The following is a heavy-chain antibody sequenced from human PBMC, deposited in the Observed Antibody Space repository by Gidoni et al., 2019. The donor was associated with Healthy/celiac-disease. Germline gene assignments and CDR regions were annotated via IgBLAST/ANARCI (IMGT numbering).Heavy chain of an antibody. CDR2: IWYDGSNK. J-gene: IGHJ4*02. CDR3: ARDPGLAARNYFDY. CDR1: GFTFSSYG. D-gene: IGHD6-6*01. Sequence: QVQLVESGGGVVQPGRSLRLSCAASGFTFSSYGMPWVRQAPGKGLEWVAVIWYDGSNKYYADSVKGRFTISRDNSKNTLYLQMNSLRAEDTAVYYCARDPGLAARNYFDYWGQGTLVTVSS. V-gene: IGHV3-33*01.